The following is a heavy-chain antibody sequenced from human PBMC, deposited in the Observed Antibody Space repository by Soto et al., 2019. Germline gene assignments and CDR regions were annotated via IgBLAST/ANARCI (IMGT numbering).Heavy chain of an antibody. Sequence: LSLTCTVSGGSISSGGYYWSWIRQHPGKGLEWIGYIYYSGSTYYNPSLKSRVTISVDTSKNQFSLKLSSVTAADTAVYYCARDFGYYDSSGSEKYYYYYGMDVWGQGTTVTVS. CDR2: IYYSGST. CDR1: GGSISSGGYY. CDR3: ARDFGYYDSSGSEKYYYYYGMDV. J-gene: IGHJ6*02. V-gene: IGHV4-31*03. D-gene: IGHD3-22*01.